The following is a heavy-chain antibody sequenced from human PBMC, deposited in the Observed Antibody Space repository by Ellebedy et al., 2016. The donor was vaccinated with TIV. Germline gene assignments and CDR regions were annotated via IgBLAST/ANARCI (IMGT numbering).Heavy chain of an antibody. CDR3: ARHRRNNYGYFAAPREYYFES. CDR1: GDSISNYS. Sequence: MPSETLSLTCSVSGDSISNYSWSWIRQPPGKGLEWIAYISYSASADYNPSLKSRVTISMNTSKNQFSLKLSSVTAADTAVYYWARHRRNNYGYFAAPREYYFESWGQGTLVTVSS. J-gene: IGHJ4*02. V-gene: IGHV4-59*08. CDR2: ISYSASA. D-gene: IGHD5-18*01.